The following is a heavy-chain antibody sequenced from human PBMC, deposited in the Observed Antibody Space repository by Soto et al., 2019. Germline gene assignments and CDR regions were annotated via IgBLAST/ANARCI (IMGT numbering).Heavy chain of an antibody. Sequence: QVHLVESGGGVVQPGTSLRLSCAASGFTFSRFGMHWVRQAPGKGLEWVTVISNDGTDKYYADLVEGRFTISRDNAKNSLYLQMISLRPEDAAVYYCARSSNNLWGLDDSWGQGTMVTVSS. CDR1: GFTFSRFG. J-gene: IGHJ5*01. D-gene: IGHD3-16*01. CDR2: ISNDGTDK. V-gene: IGHV3-30*03. CDR3: ARSSNNLWGLDDS.